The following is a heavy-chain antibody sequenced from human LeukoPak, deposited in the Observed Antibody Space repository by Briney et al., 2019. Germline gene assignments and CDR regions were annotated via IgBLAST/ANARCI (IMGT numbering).Heavy chain of an antibody. J-gene: IGHJ4*02. CDR2: ISYSEFT. CDR1: GGSFNGSCYY. D-gene: IGHD4-11*01. V-gene: IGHV4-39*01. CDR3: TRRPVTTYSNYGFPDY. Sequence: SETLSLTCTVSGGSFNGSCYYWDWIRQPPGRGLKWIGGISYSEFTQYNPSFNSLVTMSVDTSKSLTSLRLTSMTATDTSMYYGTRRPVTTYSNYGFPDYWGRGTLVTVSS.